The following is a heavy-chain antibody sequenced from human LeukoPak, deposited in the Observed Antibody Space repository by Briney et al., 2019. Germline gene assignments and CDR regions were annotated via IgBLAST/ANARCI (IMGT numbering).Heavy chain of an antibody. CDR3: ARGYDYVWGSYRYTEALDY. V-gene: IGHV4-38-2*01. J-gene: IGHJ4*02. Sequence: SETLSLTCAVSGYSISSGYYWGWIRQPPGKGLEWIGSIYHSGSTYYNPSLKSRVTISVDTSKNQFSLKLSSVTAADTAVYYCARGYDYVWGSYRYTEALDYWGQGTLVTVSS. CDR2: IYHSGST. D-gene: IGHD3-16*02. CDR1: GYSISSGYY.